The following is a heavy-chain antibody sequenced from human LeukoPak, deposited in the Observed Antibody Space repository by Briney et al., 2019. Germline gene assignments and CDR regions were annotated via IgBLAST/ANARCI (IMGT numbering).Heavy chain of an antibody. J-gene: IGHJ4*02. V-gene: IGHV4-31*03. CDR3: ARHEAAAGIRRFDY. CDR2: IYYSGST. CDR1: GGSISSGGYY. Sequence: SQTLSLTCTVSGGSISSGGYYWSWIRQHPGKGLEWIGYIYYSGSTYYNPSLKSRVTISVDTSKNQFSLKLSSVTAADTAVYYCARHEAAAGIRRFDYWGQGTLVTVSS. D-gene: IGHD6-13*01.